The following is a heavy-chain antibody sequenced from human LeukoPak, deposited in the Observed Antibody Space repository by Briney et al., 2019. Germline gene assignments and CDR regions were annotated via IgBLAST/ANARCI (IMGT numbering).Heavy chain of an antibody. J-gene: IGHJ4*02. CDR2: IIPIFGTA. CDR1: GGTFSSYT. CDR3: ASGYYYDSSGYYYFDY. V-gene: IGHV1-69*13. D-gene: IGHD3-22*01. Sequence: ASVKVSCKASGGTFSSYTINWVRQAPGQGLEWMGGIIPIFGTANYAQKFQGRVTITADESTSTAYMELSSLRSEDTAVYYCASGYYYDSSGYYYFDYWGQGTLVTVSS.